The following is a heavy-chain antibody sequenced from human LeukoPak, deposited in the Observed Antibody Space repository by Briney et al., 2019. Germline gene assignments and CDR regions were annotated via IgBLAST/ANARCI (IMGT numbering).Heavy chain of an antibody. Sequence: SVKVSCKASGGTFSSYAISWVRQAPGQGLEWMGGIIPIFGTANYAQKFQGRVTITTDESTSTAYMELSSLRSEDTAVYYCATTRPSTMARGHENYYYYYMDVWGKGTTVTVSS. CDR3: ATTRPSTMARGHENYYYYYMDV. CDR2: IIPIFGTA. CDR1: GGTFSSYA. D-gene: IGHD3-10*01. V-gene: IGHV1-69*05. J-gene: IGHJ6*03.